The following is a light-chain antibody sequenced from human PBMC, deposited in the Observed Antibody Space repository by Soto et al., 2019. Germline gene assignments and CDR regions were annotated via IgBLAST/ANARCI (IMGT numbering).Light chain of an antibody. CDR3: QQSYSTPPWT. J-gene: IGKJ1*01. CDR2: AAA. V-gene: IGKV1-39*01. CDR1: QSIGTN. Sequence: DIQMTQSPSSLSASVGDRVTITCRASQSIGTNLNWYQQKPGKAPELLIYAAASLQSGVPSRFSGGGSGTDFTLTISRLQPEDFATYYCQQSYSTPPWTFGQETKVDIK.